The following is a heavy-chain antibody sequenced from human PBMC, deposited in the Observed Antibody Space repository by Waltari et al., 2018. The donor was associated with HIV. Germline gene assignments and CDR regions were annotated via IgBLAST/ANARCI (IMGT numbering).Heavy chain of an antibody. V-gene: IGHV1-24*01. Sequence: QVQLVQSGAEVKKPGASVKVSCKVSGYTLTELSMHWVRQAPGKGLEWMGGFDPEDGETIYAQKFQGRVTMTEDTSTDTAYMELSSLRSEDTAVYYCATLGGRATVTPNWFDPWGQGTLVTVSS. CDR2: FDPEDGET. J-gene: IGHJ5*02. CDR1: GYTLTELS. CDR3: ATLGGRATVTPNWFDP. D-gene: IGHD4-17*01.